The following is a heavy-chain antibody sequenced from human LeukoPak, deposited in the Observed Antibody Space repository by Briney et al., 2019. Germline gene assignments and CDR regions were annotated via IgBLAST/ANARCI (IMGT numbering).Heavy chain of an antibody. J-gene: IGHJ5*02. D-gene: IGHD3-10*01. Sequence: GGSLRLSCAASGFTFRTYSMNWVRQAPGTGLEWVSSIGPSSGDIYYADSVKGRFTISRDNDKNSLYLQMNSLRAEDTAVYCCARDRGARGRGLAWGQGTQVTVSS. CDR3: ARDRGARGRGLA. V-gene: IGHV3-21*01. CDR2: IGPSSGDI. CDR1: GFTFRTYS.